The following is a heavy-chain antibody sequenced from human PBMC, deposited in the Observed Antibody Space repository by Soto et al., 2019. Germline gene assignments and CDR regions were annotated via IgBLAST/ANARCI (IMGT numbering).Heavy chain of an antibody. D-gene: IGHD1-7*01. CDR2: ISYDGSNK. CDR1: GFTFSSYA. Sequence: GESLKISCAASGFTFSSYAMHWVRQAPGKGLEWVAVISYDGSNKYYADSVKGRFTISRDNSKNTLYLQMNSLRAEDTAVYYCARTSGTTYYYGMDVWGQGTTVTVSS. J-gene: IGHJ6*02. CDR3: ARTSGTTYYYGMDV. V-gene: IGHV3-30-3*01.